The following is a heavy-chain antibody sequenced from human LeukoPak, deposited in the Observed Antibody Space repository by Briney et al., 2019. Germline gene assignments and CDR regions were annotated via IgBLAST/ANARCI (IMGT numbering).Heavy chain of an antibody. Sequence: GGSLRLSCAASGFTFSSYSMKWVGQAPGKGGEGVSYISGSSSTIYYADSVKGRFTISRDNAKNSLYLQMNSLRAEDTAVYYCATPFDYWGQGTLVTVSS. CDR1: GFTFSSYS. CDR3: ATPFDY. J-gene: IGHJ4*02. V-gene: IGHV3-48*01. CDR2: ISGSSSTI.